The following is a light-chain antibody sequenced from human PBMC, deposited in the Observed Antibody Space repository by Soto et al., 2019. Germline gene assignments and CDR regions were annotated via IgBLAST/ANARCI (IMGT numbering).Light chain of an antibody. Sequence: QSVLTQPPSVSAAPGQTVTISCSGSSSNIGKYYVSWYQQLPVEAPKLLIYYSNKLPSGIPERFSASRSGTSATLGLTGLKTGDEDDYYCGAWADILRLYSFGTGTKVTVL. CDR1: SSNIGKYY. V-gene: IGLV1-51*01. CDR3: GAWADILRLYS. CDR2: YSN. J-gene: IGLJ1*01.